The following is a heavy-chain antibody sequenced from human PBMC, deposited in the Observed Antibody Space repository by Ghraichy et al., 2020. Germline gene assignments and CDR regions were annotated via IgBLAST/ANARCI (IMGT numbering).Heavy chain of an antibody. CDR1: RLIFGRYW. V-gene: IGHV3-7*03. J-gene: IGHJ6*02. CDR3: ARDTAGYGMDV. Sequence: LTCAASRLIFGRYWMSWVRQAPGKGLEWVANIHQDGSETYYVDSVKGRFIISRDNAKNSLYLQMNSLRDEDTAVYYCARDTAGYGMDVWGQGTTVTVSS. CDR2: IHQDGSET. D-gene: IGHD6-19*01.